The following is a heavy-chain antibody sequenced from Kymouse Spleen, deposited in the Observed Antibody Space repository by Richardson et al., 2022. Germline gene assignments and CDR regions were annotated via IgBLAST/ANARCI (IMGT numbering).Heavy chain of an antibody. D-gene: IGHD1-26*01. J-gene: IGHJ4*02. CDR2: INHSGST. Sequence: QVQLQQWGAGLLKPSETLSLTCAVYGGSFSGYYWSWIRQPPGKGLEWIGEINHSGSTNYNPSLKSRVTISVDTSKNQFSLKLSSVTAADTAVYYCARGVVGAYFDYWGQGTLVTVSS. CDR1: GGSFSGYY. V-gene: IGHV4-34*01. CDR3: ARGVVGAYFDY.